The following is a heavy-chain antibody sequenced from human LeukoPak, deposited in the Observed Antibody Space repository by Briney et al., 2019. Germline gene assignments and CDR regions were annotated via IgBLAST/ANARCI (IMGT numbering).Heavy chain of an antibody. CDR3: AKKQLFFAFDI. CDR2: IRYDGSKK. D-gene: IGHD6-6*01. CDR1: GFTFSSYG. V-gene: IGHV3-30*02. J-gene: IGHJ3*02. Sequence: GGSLRLSCAASGFTFSSYGMHWVRQAPGKGREWVAFIRYDGSKKYYADSVKGRFTISRDNSKNTLYLQMNSLRAEDTAVYYCAKKQLFFAFDIWGQGTMVTVSS.